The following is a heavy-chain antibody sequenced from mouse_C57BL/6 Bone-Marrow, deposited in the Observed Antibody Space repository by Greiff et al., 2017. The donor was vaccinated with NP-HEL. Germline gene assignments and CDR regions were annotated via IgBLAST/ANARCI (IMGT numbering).Heavy chain of an antibody. CDR2: IDPETGGT. V-gene: IGHV1-15*01. J-gene: IGHJ3*01. CDR1: GYTFTDYE. D-gene: IGHD1-1*01. CDR3: TRRKELCTGFAY. Sequence: VQLQQSGAELVRPGASVTLSCKASGYTFTDYEMHWVKQTPVHGLEWIGAIDPETGGTAYNQKFKGKAILTADKSSSTAYMELRSLTSEDSAVYYCTRRKELCTGFAYWGQGTLVTVSA.